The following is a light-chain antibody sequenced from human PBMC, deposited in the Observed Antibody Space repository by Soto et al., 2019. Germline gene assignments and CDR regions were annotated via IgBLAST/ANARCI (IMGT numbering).Light chain of an antibody. V-gene: IGKV3-15*01. CDR1: QSVDSK. Sequence: EIVMTQSPATLSVSPGERATLSCRASQSVDSKLAWYQQKPGQGPRLLIYGASSRATGIPARFSGSGSGTEFTLTISSLQSEDFAVYYCQHYSTWLWTFGQGNKVEIK. CDR3: QHYSTWLWT. CDR2: GAS. J-gene: IGKJ1*01.